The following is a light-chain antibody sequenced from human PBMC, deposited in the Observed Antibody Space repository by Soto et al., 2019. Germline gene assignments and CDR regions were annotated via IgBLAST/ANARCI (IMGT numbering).Light chain of an antibody. CDR1: QSVFSN. Sequence: EIVMTQSPVTLSVSPGERVTLSCRASQSVFSNLAWYQQRPGQAPRLLIYGASNRATGIPARFSGSGSGTEFTLTISSLQSEDFAVYYCQQCNSWLLTFGQGTKVEIK. V-gene: IGKV3-15*01. CDR3: QQCNSWLLT. CDR2: GAS. J-gene: IGKJ1*01.